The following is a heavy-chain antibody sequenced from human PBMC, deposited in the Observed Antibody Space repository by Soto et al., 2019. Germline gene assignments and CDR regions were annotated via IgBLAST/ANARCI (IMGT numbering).Heavy chain of an antibody. J-gene: IGHJ6*03. CDR1: GGSISSSSYY. Sequence: SETLSLTCTVSGGSISSSSYYWGWIRQPPGKGLEWIGSIYYSGSTYYNPSLKSRVTISVDTSKNQFSLKLSSVTAADTAVYYWARPPSYYSYYYMDVWGKGTRVTVSS. CDR2: IYYSGST. V-gene: IGHV4-39*01. CDR3: ARPPSYYSYYYMDV.